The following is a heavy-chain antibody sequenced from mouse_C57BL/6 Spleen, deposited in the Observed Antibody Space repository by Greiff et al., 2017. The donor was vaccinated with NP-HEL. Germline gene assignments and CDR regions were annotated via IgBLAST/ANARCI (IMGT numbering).Heavy chain of an antibody. CDR1: GFTFSDYG. J-gene: IGHJ4*01. D-gene: IGHD1-1*01. CDR2: ISSGSSTI. CDR3: AKSYGSSLYYYAMDY. V-gene: IGHV5-17*01. Sequence: EVQGVESGGGLVKPGGSLKLSCAASGFTFSDYGMHWVRQAPEKGLEWVAYISSGSSTIYYADTVKGRFTISRDNAKNTLFLQMTSLRSEDTAMYYCAKSYGSSLYYYAMDYWGQGTSVTVSS.